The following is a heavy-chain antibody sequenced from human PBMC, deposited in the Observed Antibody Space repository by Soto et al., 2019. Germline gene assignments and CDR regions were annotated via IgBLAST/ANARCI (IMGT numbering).Heavy chain of an antibody. CDR2: IYYSGST. J-gene: IGHJ3*02. V-gene: IGHV4-59*01. Sequence: QVQLQESGPGLVKPSETLSLTCTVSGGSISSYYWSWIRQPPGKGLEWIRYIYYSGSTNYNPSLKSRVTISVDTSKNQFSLKLSSVTAADTAVYYFARDRPLGMDAFDIWGQGTMVTVSS. CDR1: GGSISSYY. CDR3: ARDRPLGMDAFDI. D-gene: IGHD6-6*01.